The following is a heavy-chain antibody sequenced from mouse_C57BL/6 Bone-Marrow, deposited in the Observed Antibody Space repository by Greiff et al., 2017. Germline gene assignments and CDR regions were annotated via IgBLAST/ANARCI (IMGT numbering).Heavy chain of an antibody. J-gene: IGHJ1*03. CDR1: GFTIKNNY. CDR3: ARLLRDWYFDV. V-gene: IGHV14-3*01. D-gene: IGHD1-1*01. CDR2: IDPANGDT. Sequence: EVQLQQSVAELVRPGASVKLSCTASGFTIKNNYMHWVKQRPEQGLEWIGRIDPANGDTKYAPKFQGKATMTADTSSNTAYLQLSSLTSEDTAIYYCARLLRDWYFDVWGTATTVTVSS.